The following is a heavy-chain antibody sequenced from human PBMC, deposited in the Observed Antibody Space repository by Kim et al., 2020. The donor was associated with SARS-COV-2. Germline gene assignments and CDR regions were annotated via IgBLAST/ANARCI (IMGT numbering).Heavy chain of an antibody. V-gene: IGHV1-69*13. CDR1: GGTFSSYA. CDR3: AREYYYGSGSRDIFDY. Sequence: SVKVSCKASGGTFSSYAISWVRQAPGQGLEWMGGIIPIFGTANYAQKFQGRVTITADESTSTAYMELSSLRSEDTAVYYCAREYYYGSGSRDIFDYWGQGTLVTVSS. D-gene: IGHD3-10*01. CDR2: IIPIFGTA. J-gene: IGHJ4*02.